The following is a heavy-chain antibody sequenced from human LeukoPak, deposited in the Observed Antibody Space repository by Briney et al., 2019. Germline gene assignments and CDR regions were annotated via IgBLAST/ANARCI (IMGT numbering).Heavy chain of an antibody. CDR3: ARGYSSSSGPGWFDP. D-gene: IGHD6-6*01. CDR2: IYYSGST. V-gene: IGHV4-59*01. J-gene: IGHJ5*02. Sequence: SETLSLTCTVSGGSISSYYWSWIRQPPGKGLEWIGYIYYSGSTNYNPSLKSRVTTSVDTSKNQFSLKLSSVTAADTAVYYCARGYSSSSGPGWFDPWGQGTLVTVSS. CDR1: GGSISSYY.